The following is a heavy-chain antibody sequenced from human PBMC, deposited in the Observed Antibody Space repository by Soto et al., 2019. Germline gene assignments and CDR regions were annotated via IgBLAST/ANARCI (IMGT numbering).Heavy chain of an antibody. D-gene: IGHD3-10*01. Sequence: NVSCKASGYNFANNGITWVRQAPGQGLEWMGWISGYNGNTKYAQSVQDRVTMTTDTSTSIAYMELSRLRSDDTAVYYCAKSHGSGRADFWGQGTLVTVSS. V-gene: IGHV1-18*01. J-gene: IGHJ4*02. CDR1: GYNFANNG. CDR2: ISGYNGNT. CDR3: AKSHGSGRADF.